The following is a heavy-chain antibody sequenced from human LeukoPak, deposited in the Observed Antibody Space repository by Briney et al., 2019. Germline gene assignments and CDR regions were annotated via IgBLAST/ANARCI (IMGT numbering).Heavy chain of an antibody. D-gene: IGHD3-10*01. J-gene: IGHJ6*02. CDR3: AREEVLWFGQYAMDV. CDR1: GGSISSYY. Sequence: SETLSLTCTVSGGSISSYYWSWIRQPPGKGLEWIGYIYYSGSTNYNPSLKSRVTISVDTSKNQFSLKLSSVTAADTAVYYCAREEVLWFGQYAMDVWGQGTTVTVSS. CDR2: IYYSGST. V-gene: IGHV4-59*01.